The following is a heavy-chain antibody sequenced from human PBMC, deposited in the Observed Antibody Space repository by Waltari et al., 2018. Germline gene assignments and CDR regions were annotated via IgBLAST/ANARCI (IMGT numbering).Heavy chain of an antibody. Sequence: EVQLVESGGALVQPGGSLRLSCAASGFTFKNFWMGWVRQAPGKGLEGWATINEDGSKTYYVDSVTGRFTISRDNTKNSLYIQMNNLRAEDTAVYYCARKVDAFGGQGTLVTVSS. CDR3: ARKVDAF. CDR2: INEDGSKT. V-gene: IGHV3-7*01. D-gene: IGHD3-10*01. J-gene: IGHJ4*02. CDR1: GFTFKNFW.